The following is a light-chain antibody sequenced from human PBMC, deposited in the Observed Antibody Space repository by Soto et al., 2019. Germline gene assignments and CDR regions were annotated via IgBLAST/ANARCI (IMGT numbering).Light chain of an antibody. CDR1: QSIGSW. CDR2: GAS. J-gene: IGKJ1*01. V-gene: IGKV1-5*01. CDR3: QKYNIWPQT. Sequence: DTQMTQSPSTLSASVGDTVTITCRASQSIGSWLAWYQQKPGKAPKLPIYGASTRATGIPDRFSGSGSGTEFTLTISSLQSEDFAVYFCQKYNIWPQTCGQGTKVDIK.